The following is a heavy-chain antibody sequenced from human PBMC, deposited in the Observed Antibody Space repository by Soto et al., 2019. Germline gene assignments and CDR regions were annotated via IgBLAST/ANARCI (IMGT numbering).Heavy chain of an antibody. V-gene: IGHV4-31*03. D-gene: IGHD3-22*01. CDR2: IYYSGST. CDR3: ARGWSNYYDSSGGPPAEYFQH. CDR1: GGSTSSGGYY. Sequence: PLETLSLTCTVSGGSTSSGGYYWSWIRQHPGKGLEWIGYIYYSGSTYYNPSLKSRVTISVDTSKNQFSLKLSSVTAADTAVYYCARGWSNYYDSSGGPPAEYFQHWGQGTLVTVSS. J-gene: IGHJ1*01.